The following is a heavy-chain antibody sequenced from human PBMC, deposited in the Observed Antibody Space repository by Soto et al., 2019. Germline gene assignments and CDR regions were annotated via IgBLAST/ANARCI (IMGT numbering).Heavy chain of an antibody. CDR1: GGSISSSSYY. CDR3: ARSVGDYYYGMDV. Sequence: SETLSLTCTVSGGSISSSSYYWGWIRQPPGKGLEWIGSIYYSGSTYYNPSLKNRVNISVDTSKNQFSQKLSSVTAADTAVYYCARSVGDYYYGMDVWGQGTTVTVSS. V-gene: IGHV4-39*01. CDR2: IYYSGST. D-gene: IGHD1-26*01. J-gene: IGHJ6*02.